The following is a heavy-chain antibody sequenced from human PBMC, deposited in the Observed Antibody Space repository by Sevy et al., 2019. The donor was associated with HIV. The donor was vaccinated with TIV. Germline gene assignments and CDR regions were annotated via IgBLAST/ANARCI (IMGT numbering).Heavy chain of an antibody. CDR1: GFTFSSYS. CDR2: ISSSSSYI. CDR3: ARGGLFTMVRGAHDY. D-gene: IGHD3-10*01. V-gene: IGHV3-21*01. J-gene: IGHJ4*02. Sequence: GGSLRLSCAASGFTFSSYSMNWVRQAPGKGLEWVSSISSSSSYIYYADSVKGRFTISRDNAKNSLYLQMNSLRAEDTAVYYCARGGLFTMVRGAHDYWGQGTLVTVSS.